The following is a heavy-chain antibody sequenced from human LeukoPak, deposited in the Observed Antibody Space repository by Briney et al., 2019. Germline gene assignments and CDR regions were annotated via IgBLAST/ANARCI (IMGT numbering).Heavy chain of an antibody. D-gene: IGHD3-22*01. CDR3: ARHGSGYYYEEYNWFDP. Sequence: SETLSLTCTVSGGSISSSSYYWGWIRQPPGKGLEWIGSIYYSGSTYYNPSLKSRVTISVDTSKNQFSLKLSSVTAADTAVYYCARHGSGYYYEEYNWFDPWGQGTLVTVSS. CDR1: GGSISSSSYY. CDR2: IYYSGST. V-gene: IGHV4-39*01. J-gene: IGHJ5*02.